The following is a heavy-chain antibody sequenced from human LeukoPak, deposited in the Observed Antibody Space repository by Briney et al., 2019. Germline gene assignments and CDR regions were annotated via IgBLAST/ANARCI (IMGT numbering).Heavy chain of an antibody. J-gene: IGHJ4*02. CDR1: GFTFSSYA. CDR3: AKKEATFDY. CDR2: ISGSGDTT. D-gene: IGHD1-26*01. V-gene: IGHV3-23*01. Sequence: GGSLRLSCAASGFTFSSYAMSWVRQAPGKGLEWVSAISGSGDTTYYADSVKGRLSISRDNSKNTLYLQMSSLRAEDTAVYYCAKKEATFDYWGQGTLVTVSS.